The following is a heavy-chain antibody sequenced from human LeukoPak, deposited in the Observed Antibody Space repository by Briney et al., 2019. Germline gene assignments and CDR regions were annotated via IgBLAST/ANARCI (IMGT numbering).Heavy chain of an antibody. Sequence: PGGSLRLSCEASGFTLNKYWMHWLRQATGKGLVWVSRITGDGSDIAYADSVKGRFTVSRDDAKNILFLQMTSLRVEDTAIYYCARDAYTTTSNWLDPWGQGTLVTVSS. CDR2: ITGDGSDI. CDR3: ARDAYTTTSNWLDP. J-gene: IGHJ5*02. V-gene: IGHV3-74*01. D-gene: IGHD4-17*01. CDR1: GFTLNKYW.